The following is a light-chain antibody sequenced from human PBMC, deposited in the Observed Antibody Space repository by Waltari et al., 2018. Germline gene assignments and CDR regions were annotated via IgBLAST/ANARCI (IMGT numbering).Light chain of an antibody. V-gene: IGLV4-60*03. J-gene: IGLJ3*02. CDR1: SRLRSYL. CDR3: ETWDSNTQGV. Sequence: QPVLTHSSSASASLGSAVKLTFPLSSRLRSYLTPLHQQQPGKATRYLMKVEGSGSYNQWSGVPYRFSGSSSGADRYLTISNLQSEDEADYYCETWDSNTQGVFGGGTKLTVL. CDR2: VEGSGSY.